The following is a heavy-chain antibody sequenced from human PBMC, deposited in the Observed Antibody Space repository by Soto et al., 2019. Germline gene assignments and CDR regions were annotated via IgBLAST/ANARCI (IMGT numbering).Heavy chain of an antibody. J-gene: IGHJ3*02. CDR1: GGSISSYY. D-gene: IGHD2-21*01. CDR2: IYYSGST. Sequence: SETLSLTCTVSGGSISSYYWSWIRQPPGKGLEWIGYIYYSGSTNYNPSLKSRVTISVDTSKNQFSLKLSSVTAADTAVYYCARDPRFRGHDAFDIWGQGTMVTVSS. CDR3: ARDPRFRGHDAFDI. V-gene: IGHV4-59*01.